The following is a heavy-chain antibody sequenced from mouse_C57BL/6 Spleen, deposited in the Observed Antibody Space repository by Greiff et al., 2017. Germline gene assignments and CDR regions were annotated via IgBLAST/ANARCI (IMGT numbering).Heavy chain of an antibody. CDR1: GYTFTSYW. CDR3: ARWGDYYGSSWFAY. D-gene: IGHD1-1*01. J-gene: IGHJ3*01. CDR2: IDPSDSET. V-gene: IGHV1-52*01. Sequence: QVQLQQPGAELVRPGSSVKLSCKASGYTFTSYWMHWVKQRPIQGLEWIGNIDPSDSETHYNQKFKDKATLTVDKSSSTAYMQLSSLTSEDSAVYYCARWGDYYGSSWFAYWGQGTLVTVSA.